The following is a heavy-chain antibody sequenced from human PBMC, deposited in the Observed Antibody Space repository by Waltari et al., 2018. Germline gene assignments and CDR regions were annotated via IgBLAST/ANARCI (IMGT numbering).Heavy chain of an antibody. J-gene: IGHJ4*02. CDR2: ISPILGIA. CDR1: GGTFSSYT. V-gene: IGHV1-69*02. Sequence: QVQLVQSGAEVKKPGSSVKVSCKASGGTFSSYTISWVRQAPGQGLEWMGRISPILGIANYAQKFQGRGTMTADKSTSTAYMELSSLRSEDTAVYYCASDCSGGSCYGQWGQGTLVTVSS. CDR3: ASDCSGGSCYGQ. D-gene: IGHD2-15*01.